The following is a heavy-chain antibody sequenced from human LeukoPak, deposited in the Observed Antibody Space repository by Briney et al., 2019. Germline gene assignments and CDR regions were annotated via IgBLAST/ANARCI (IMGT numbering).Heavy chain of an antibody. V-gene: IGHV5-51*01. CDR2: IYPGDSDT. CDR3: ARPGTTGTTLYYFDY. CDR1: GYSFTSYW. Sequence: GESLKISCKGSGYSFTSYWIGWVRLMPGKGLEWMGIIYPGDSDTRYSPSFQGQVTISADKSISTAYLQWSSLKASDTAMYYCARPGTTGTTLYYFDYWGQGTLVTVSS. J-gene: IGHJ4*02. D-gene: IGHD1-1*01.